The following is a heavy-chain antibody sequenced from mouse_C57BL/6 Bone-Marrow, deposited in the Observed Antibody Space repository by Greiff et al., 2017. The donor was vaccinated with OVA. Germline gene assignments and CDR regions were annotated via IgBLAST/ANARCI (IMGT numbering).Heavy chain of an antibody. D-gene: IGHD2-3*01. CDR1: GYTFTSYW. CDR3: ARTSDGYDYFDY. V-gene: IGHV1-69*01. CDR2: IDPSDSYT. Sequence: QVQLQQPGAELVMPGASVKLSCKASGYTFTSYWMHWVKQRPGQGLEWIGEIDPSDSYTNYNQKFKGKSTLTVDKSSSTAYMQLSSLTSEDSAVYYCARTSDGYDYFDYWGQGTTLTVSS. J-gene: IGHJ2*01.